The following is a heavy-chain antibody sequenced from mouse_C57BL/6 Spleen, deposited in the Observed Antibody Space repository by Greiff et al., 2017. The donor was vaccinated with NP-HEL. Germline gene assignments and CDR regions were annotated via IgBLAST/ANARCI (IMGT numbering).Heavy chain of an antibody. CDR2: IRSKSNNYAT. J-gene: IGHJ4*01. CDR1: GFSFNTYA. D-gene: IGHD6-1*01. Sequence: EVKLMESGGGLVQPKGSLKLSCAASGFSFNTYAMNWVRQAPGKGLEWVARIRSKSNNYATYYADSVKDRFTISRDDSESMLYLQMNNLKTEDTAMYYCVASPYYAMDYRGQGTSVTVSS. CDR3: VASPYYAMDY. V-gene: IGHV10-1*01.